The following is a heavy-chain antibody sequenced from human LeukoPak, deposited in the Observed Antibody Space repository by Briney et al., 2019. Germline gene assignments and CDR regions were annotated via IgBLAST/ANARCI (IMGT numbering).Heavy chain of an antibody. CDR1: GFTFSSYA. CDR3: ANLLGDSGSYSGDYFDY. CDR2: ISGSGGST. D-gene: IGHD1-26*01. Sequence: SGGSLRLSCAASGFTFSSYAMSWVRQAPGKGLEWVSAISGSGGSTYYADSVKGRFTISRDNSKNTLYLQMNSLRAEDTAVYYCANLLGDSGSYSGDYFDYWGQGALVTVSS. V-gene: IGHV3-23*01. J-gene: IGHJ4*02.